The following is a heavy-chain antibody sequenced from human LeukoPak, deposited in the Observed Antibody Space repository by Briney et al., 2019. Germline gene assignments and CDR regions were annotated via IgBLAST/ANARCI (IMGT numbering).Heavy chain of an antibody. J-gene: IGHJ4*02. CDR3: ATGIRGYNSALDY. CDR2: ISSGSSYI. CDR1: GFTFSNYY. Sequence: GGSLRLSCAASGFTFSNYYMNWVRQAPGKGLEWVSSISSGSSYIYYADSLKGRFTISRDNAKNSLYLQMNSLRAEDTAVYYCATGIRGYNSALDYWGQGTLVTVSP. V-gene: IGHV3-21*01. D-gene: IGHD6-19*01.